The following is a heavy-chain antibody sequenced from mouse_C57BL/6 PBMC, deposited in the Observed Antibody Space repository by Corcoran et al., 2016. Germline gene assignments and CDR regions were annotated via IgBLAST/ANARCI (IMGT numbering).Heavy chain of an antibody. Sequence: QVQLQQSGAELVRPGTSVKMSCKASGYTFTNYWLGWAKQRPGHGLEWLGDIYPGGGYTNYNEKFKGKATLTADKSSNTAYMQFSSLTAEDSAIYYCARGEDGNYAWFAYWGQGTLVTVSA. V-gene: IGHV1-63*01. CDR2: IYPGGGYT. CDR3: ARGEDGNYAWFAY. CDR1: GYTFTNYW. J-gene: IGHJ3*01. D-gene: IGHD2-1*01.